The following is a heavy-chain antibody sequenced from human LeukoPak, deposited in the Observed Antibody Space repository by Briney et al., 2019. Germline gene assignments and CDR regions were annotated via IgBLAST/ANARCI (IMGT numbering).Heavy chain of an antibody. CDR3: ARGLAFDY. CDR2: IYYSGST. Sequence: KASETLSLTCTVSGRSISSYYWSWIRQPPGKGLEWIGYIYYSGSTNYNPSLKSRVTISVDTSKNQFSLKLSSVTAADTAVYYCARGLAFDYWGQGTLVTVSS. J-gene: IGHJ4*02. V-gene: IGHV4-59*01. CDR1: GRSISSYY.